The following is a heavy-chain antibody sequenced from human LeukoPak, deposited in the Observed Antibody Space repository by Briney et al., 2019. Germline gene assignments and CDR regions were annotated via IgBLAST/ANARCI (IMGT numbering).Heavy chain of an antibody. V-gene: IGHV4-59*01. D-gene: IGHD3-9*01. Sequence: PSETLSLTCTVSGGSISSYYWSWIRQPPGKGLEWIGYIYYSGSTNYNPSLKSRVTISVDTSKNQFSLKLSSVTAADTAVYYCARGGREECQYFDCPTPLQNAFDIWGQGTMVTVSS. CDR3: ARGGREECQYFDCPTPLQNAFDI. CDR1: GGSISSYY. J-gene: IGHJ3*02. CDR2: IYYSGST.